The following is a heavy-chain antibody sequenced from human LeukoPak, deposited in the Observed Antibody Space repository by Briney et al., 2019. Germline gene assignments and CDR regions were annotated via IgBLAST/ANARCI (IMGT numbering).Heavy chain of an antibody. CDR1: GFTLSSYA. V-gene: IGHV3-23*01. J-gene: IGHJ6*03. Sequence: GGSLRLSCAASGFTLSSYALSWVRQAPGKGLEWVAGISGSGGSTYHAYSVKGRFTISRDNSKNTLYLQMNSLRAADTAVYYCAKDFLDNRERAYYMDVWGKGTTVTVSS. CDR2: ISGSGGST. CDR3: AKDFLDNRERAYYMDV. D-gene: IGHD1-1*01.